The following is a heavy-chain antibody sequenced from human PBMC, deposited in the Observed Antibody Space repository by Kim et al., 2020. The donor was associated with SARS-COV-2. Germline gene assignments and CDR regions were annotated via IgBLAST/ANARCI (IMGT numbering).Heavy chain of an antibody. Sequence: ALKSRVTISIDTSKNQFSLKLSSVTAADTAMYYCAGGYGSGSYYPYYFDSWGQGILVTVSS. D-gene: IGHD3-10*01. V-gene: IGHV4-34*01. CDR3: AGGYGSGSYYPYYFDS. J-gene: IGHJ4*02.